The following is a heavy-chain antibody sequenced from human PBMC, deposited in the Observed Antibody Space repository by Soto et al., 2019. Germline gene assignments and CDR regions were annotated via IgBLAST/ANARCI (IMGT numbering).Heavy chain of an antibody. Sequence: SETLSLTCTVSGGSVSSDDHYWNWIRQAPGKGLEWIGYIFYSGSAYYNPSFQRRVTISVDTSNNQFSLKMNSVTAADTAVYYCARSTYSYGFSSWGRGTLVTVSS. V-gene: IGHV4-30-4*01. CDR1: GGSVSSDDHY. D-gene: IGHD5-18*01. J-gene: IGHJ5*02. CDR3: ARSTYSYGFSS. CDR2: IFYSGSA.